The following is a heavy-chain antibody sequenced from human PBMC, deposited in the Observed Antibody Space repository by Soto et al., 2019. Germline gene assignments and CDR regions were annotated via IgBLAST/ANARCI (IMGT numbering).Heavy chain of an antibody. CDR1: GGSFSGYY. V-gene: IGHV4-34*01. CDR3: ASEVDDILTGRPYGMDV. Sequence: PSETLSLTCAVYGGSFSGYYWSWIRQPPGKGLEWIGEINHSGSTNYNPSLKSRVTISVDTSKNQFSLKLSSVTAADTAVYYCASEVDDILTGRPYGMDVWGQGTTVTVSS. CDR2: INHSGST. J-gene: IGHJ6*02. D-gene: IGHD3-9*01.